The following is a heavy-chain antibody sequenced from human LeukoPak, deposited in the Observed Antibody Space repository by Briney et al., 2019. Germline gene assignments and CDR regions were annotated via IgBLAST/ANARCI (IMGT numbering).Heavy chain of an antibody. V-gene: IGHV3-23*01. CDR1: GFTLRSSA. CDR2: MSGGSGDT. Sequence: GGSLRLSCAASGFTLRSSAMSWVRQAPGEGLEWVSSMSGGSGDTYYPDSVKGRFTISRDNSKNTLYLQMYSLRAEDTAVYYCARLTSTWGQGTLVTVSS. J-gene: IGHJ5*02. CDR3: ARLTST. D-gene: IGHD2-8*01.